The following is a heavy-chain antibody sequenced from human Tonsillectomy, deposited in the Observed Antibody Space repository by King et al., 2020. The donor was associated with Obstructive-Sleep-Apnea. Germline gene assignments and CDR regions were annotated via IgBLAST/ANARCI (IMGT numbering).Heavy chain of an antibody. CDR1: GFTFSSYG. D-gene: IGHD3-16*01. CDR3: AKDWSSDLPFITLCYYGMDV. Sequence: VQLVESGGGVVQPGGSLRLSCAASGFTFSSYGMHWVRQAPGKGLEWVAFIRYDGDNKYYADSVKGRFTISRDKPKNTVYLQMNNLRAEDTAVYYCAKDWSSDLPFITLCYYGMDVWGQGTTVTVSS. V-gene: IGHV3-30*02. CDR2: IRYDGDNK. J-gene: IGHJ6*02.